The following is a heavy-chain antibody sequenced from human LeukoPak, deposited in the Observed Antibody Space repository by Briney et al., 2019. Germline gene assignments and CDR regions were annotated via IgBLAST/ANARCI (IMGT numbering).Heavy chain of an antibody. Sequence: GGSLRLSCAASGFTFSSYWMHWVRQAPGKGLVWVSSISSSSSYIYYADSVKGRFTISRDNAKNSLYLQMNSLRAEDTAVYYCAREMDVVVPAAVSLDYWGQGTLVTVSS. CDR3: AREMDVVVPAAVSLDY. CDR2: ISSSSSYI. V-gene: IGHV3-21*01. J-gene: IGHJ4*02. CDR1: GFTFSSYW. D-gene: IGHD2-2*01.